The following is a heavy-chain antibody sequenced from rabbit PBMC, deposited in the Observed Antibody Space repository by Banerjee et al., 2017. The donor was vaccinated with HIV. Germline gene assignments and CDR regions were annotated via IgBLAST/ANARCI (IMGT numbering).Heavy chain of an antibody. Sequence: QSLEESGGDLVKPEGSLTLTCTASGFSFSSSYYMCWVRQAPGKGLEWIACIDGGSSGSTWYASWAKGRFTISKTSSTTVTLQMTSLTAADTATYFCARNYDLWGPGTLVTVS. D-gene: IGHD2-1*01. CDR3: ARNYDL. CDR2: IDGGSSGST. J-gene: IGHJ6*01. V-gene: IGHV1S40*01. CDR1: GFSFSSSYY.